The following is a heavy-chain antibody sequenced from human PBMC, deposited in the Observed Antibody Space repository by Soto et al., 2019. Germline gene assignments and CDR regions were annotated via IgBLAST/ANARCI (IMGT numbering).Heavy chain of an antibody. CDR1: GFTFSSYA. CDR2: ISSNGGST. J-gene: IGHJ4*02. D-gene: IGHD3-3*01. CDR3: VKDAWYDFWSGWTFDY. Sequence: GGSLRLSCSASGFTFSSYAMHWVRQAPGKGLEYVSAISSNGGSTYYADSVKGRFTISRDNSKNTLYLQMSSLRAEDTAVYYCVKDAWYDFWSGWTFDYWGQGTLVTVSS. V-gene: IGHV3-64D*08.